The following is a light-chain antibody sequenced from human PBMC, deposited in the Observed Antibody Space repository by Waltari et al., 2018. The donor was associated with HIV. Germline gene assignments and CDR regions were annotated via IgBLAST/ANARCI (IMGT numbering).Light chain of an antibody. J-gene: IGLJ3*02. CDR2: DVD. Sequence: ISCTGGDSDFGLYNFVSWYQQHSGKPPKLILYDVDSRASGVSDRFSGAISGNTASLTISGLRAEDEAHYYCASFTGDNTVMFGGGTEVTVL. V-gene: IGLV2-14*03. CDR3: ASFTGDNTVM. CDR1: DSDFGLYNF.